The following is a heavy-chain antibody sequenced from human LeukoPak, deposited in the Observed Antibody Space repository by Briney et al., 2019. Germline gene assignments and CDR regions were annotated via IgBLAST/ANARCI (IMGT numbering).Heavy chain of an antibody. CDR3: AKAPVVVPSAIDY. J-gene: IGHJ4*02. Sequence: GGSLRLSCAASGSTFSSYAMSWVRQAPGKGLEWVSAISGSGGSTYYADSVKGWFTISRDNSKNTLYLQMNSLRAEDTAVYYCAKAPVVVPSAIDYWGQGTLVTVSS. CDR1: GSTFSSYA. D-gene: IGHD2-2*02. V-gene: IGHV3-23*01. CDR2: ISGSGGST.